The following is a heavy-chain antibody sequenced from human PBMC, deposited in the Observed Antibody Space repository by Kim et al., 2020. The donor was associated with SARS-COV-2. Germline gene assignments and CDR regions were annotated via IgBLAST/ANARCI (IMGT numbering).Heavy chain of an antibody. V-gene: IGHV3-21*06. J-gene: IGHJ4*02. Sequence: GGSLRLSCAASGFNFSTSDMNWVRQAPGKGLEWVSFISGSSIYIYYADSVKGRFTISRDNAKSSLYLQLNSLRAEDTSVYYCARDSPTAAADSRWGQGTLVTVSP. CDR3: ARDSPTAAADSR. D-gene: IGHD6-13*01. CDR1: GFNFSTSD. CDR2: ISGSSIYI.